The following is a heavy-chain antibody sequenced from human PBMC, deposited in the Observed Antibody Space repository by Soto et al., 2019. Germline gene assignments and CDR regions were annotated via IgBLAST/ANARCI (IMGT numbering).Heavy chain of an antibody. CDR3: ARGGYSSGWPTDYYYGMDV. CDR2: ISAYNGNT. V-gene: IGHV1-18*04. Sequence: ASVKVSCKASGYTFTIYGISCVRQSPVQWPEWMGWISAYNGNTNYAQKLQGRVTMTTDTSTSTAYMELRSLRSDDTAVYYCARGGYSSGWPTDYYYGMDVWGQGTTVTVSS. D-gene: IGHD6-19*01. J-gene: IGHJ6*02. CDR1: GYTFTIYG.